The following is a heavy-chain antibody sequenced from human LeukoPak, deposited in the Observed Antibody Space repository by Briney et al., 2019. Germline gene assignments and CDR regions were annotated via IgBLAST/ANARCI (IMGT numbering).Heavy chain of an antibody. CDR2: ISSSGSTV. V-gene: IGHV3-11*04. CDR1: GFTVSSNY. CDR3: ARDAHYYYYDSSGLFY. Sequence: GGSLRLSCAASGFTVSSNYMSWVRQAPGKGLEWVSYISSSGSTVYYADSVKGRFTISRDNAKNSLYLQMNSLRAEDTAVYYCARDAHYYYYDSSGLFYWGQGTLVTVSS. D-gene: IGHD3-22*01. J-gene: IGHJ4*02.